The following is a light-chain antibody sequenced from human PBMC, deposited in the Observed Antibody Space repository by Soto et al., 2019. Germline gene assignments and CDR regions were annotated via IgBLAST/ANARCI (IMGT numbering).Light chain of an antibody. CDR3: NLYSGNNNLVI. CDR1: SSDVGGYKF. J-gene: IGLJ2*01. CDR2: EVN. V-gene: IGLV2-8*01. Sequence: QSVLTQPPSASGSPGQSVTISCTGTSSDVGGYKFVSWYQQHPGKAPKLVIYEVNKRPSGVPDRFSGSKSGNTASLTVSGLRAEDEANYFCNLYSGNNNLVIFGGGTKLTVL.